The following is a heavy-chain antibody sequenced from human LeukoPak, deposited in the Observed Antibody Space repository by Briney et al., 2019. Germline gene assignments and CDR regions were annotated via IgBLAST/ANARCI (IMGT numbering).Heavy chain of an antibody. Sequence: ASVKVSCKASGYTFTSYGISWVRQAPGQGLEWMGWISAYNGNTNYARKLQGRVTMTTDTSTSTAYMELRSLRSDDTAVYCCARMRRARYYYYGMDVWGQGTTVTVSS. V-gene: IGHV1-18*01. CDR1: GYTFTSYG. J-gene: IGHJ6*02. CDR3: ARMRRARYYYYGMDV. CDR2: ISAYNGNT.